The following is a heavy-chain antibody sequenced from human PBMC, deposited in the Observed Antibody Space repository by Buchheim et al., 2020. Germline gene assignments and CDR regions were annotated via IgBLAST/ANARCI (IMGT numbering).Heavy chain of an antibody. CDR3: ATLTGHSGGYYDYYYMDV. CDR1: GFTFSSYW. D-gene: IGHD1-26*01. CDR2: IKQDGSEK. V-gene: IGHV3-7*01. J-gene: IGHJ6*03. Sequence: EVQLVESGGGLVQPGGSLRLSCAASGFTFSSYWMSWVRQAPGEGLEWVANIKQDGSEKYYVDSVKGRFPISRDNAKNSLYLQMNSLRAEDTAVYYCATLTGHSGGYYDYYYMDVWGKGTT.